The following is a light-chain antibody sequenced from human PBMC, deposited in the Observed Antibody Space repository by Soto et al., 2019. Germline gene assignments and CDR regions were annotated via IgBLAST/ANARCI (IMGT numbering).Light chain of an antibody. CDR3: QSQMYT. Sequence: EIVLTQSPGTLSLSPGERATLSCRASQSVSSSYLAWYQQKPGQAPRLLIYGASSRATGIPDRFSGSGSGTDFTLTISRLEPEDFAVYYCQSQMYTFGQGTKLKIK. CDR1: QSVSSSY. V-gene: IGKV3-20*01. CDR2: GAS. J-gene: IGKJ2*01.